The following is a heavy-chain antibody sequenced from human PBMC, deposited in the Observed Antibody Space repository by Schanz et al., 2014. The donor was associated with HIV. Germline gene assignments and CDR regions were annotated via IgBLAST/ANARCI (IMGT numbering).Heavy chain of an antibody. V-gene: IGHV3-23*04. CDR2: ISGNGGST. CDR3: AKTSYGWYFDY. J-gene: IGHJ4*02. D-gene: IGHD6-19*01. Sequence: VQLVESGGGVVQPGRSLRLSCAASGFLFSSYGMSWVRQAPGKGLEWVSGISGNGGSTYHADSVKGRFTISRDNSKNTLNLQMNSLRAEDTAVYYCAKTSYGWYFDYWGQGTLVTVSS. CDR1: GFLFSSYG.